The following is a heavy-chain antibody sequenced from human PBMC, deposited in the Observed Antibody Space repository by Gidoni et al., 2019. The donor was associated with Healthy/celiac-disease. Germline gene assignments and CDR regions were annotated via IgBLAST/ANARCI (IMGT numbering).Heavy chain of an antibody. CDR3: ARDKDRFIAAAENYYYYMDV. V-gene: IGHV1-2*02. J-gene: IGHJ6*03. CDR1: GSPFTGHS. D-gene: IGHD6-13*01. CDR2: INPNSGGT. Sequence: QVQLVQSGAAVQTPGASVKVSCKASGSPFTGHSMHWVRQAPGQGLEWMGWINPNSGGTNDAQKFQGRVTMTRDTSISTAYMELSRLRADDTAVYYGARDKDRFIAAAENYYYYMDVWGKGTTVTVSS.